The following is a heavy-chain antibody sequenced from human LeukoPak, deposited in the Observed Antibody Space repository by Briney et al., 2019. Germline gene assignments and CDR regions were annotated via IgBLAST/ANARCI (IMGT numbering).Heavy chain of an antibody. CDR3: ARAWTWGSGWSRDAFYI. CDR1: GYTFTSYA. J-gene: IGHJ3*02. V-gene: IGHV1-3*01. Sequence: ASVKVSCNASGYTFTSYAMHWVRQAPGQRLEWIGWSNAGNGNTKYSQKFQGRVTITRDTSASTAYMELSSLRSEDTAVYYCARAWTWGSGWSRDAFYIWGQGTMVTVSS. D-gene: IGHD6-19*01. CDR2: SNAGNGNT.